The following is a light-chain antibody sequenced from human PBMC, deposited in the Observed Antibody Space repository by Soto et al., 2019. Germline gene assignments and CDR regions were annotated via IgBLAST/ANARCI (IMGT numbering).Light chain of an antibody. CDR1: QAVGGTY. Sequence: EIVLTQSSCTLSLSPGERASLSCGASQAVGGTYLAWYQQKPGQAPRLVIYGASTRATGIPARFSGSGYGTEFNLTISSLQSEDFGVYYCQQYNNWPITFGQGTRLEIK. J-gene: IGKJ5*01. CDR2: GAS. CDR3: QQYNNWPIT. V-gene: IGKV3-15*01.